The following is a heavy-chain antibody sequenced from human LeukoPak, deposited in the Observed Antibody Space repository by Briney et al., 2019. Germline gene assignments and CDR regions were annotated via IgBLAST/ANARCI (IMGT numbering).Heavy chain of an antibody. Sequence: GGSLRLSCAASGFTVSDYYMSWIRQAPGKGLGWVSYISSSGSTIYYADSVKGRFTISRDKAKNSLYLQMNRLRAEDTAVYYCAKTRRGVNYWGQGTLVTVSS. V-gene: IGHV3-11*01. CDR2: ISSSGSTI. D-gene: IGHD3-10*01. CDR1: GFTVSDYY. CDR3: AKTRRGVNY. J-gene: IGHJ4*02.